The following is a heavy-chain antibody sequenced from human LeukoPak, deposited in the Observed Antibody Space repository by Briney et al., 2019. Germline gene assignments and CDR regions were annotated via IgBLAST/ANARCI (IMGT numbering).Heavy chain of an antibody. J-gene: IGHJ4*02. CDR2: IYYSGST. V-gene: IGHV4-39*07. Sequence: SETLSLTCTVSGGSITSSNYYWGWIRQPPGKGLEWIGTIYYSGSTYYNPSLKSRVTISVDTSRNQFSLKLSSVTAADTAVYYCARYRPIVGAHHFDYWGQGTLVTVSS. D-gene: IGHD1-26*01. CDR1: GGSITSSNYY. CDR3: ARYRPIVGAHHFDY.